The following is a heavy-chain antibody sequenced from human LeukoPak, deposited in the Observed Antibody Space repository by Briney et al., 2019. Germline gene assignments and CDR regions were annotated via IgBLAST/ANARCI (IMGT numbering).Heavy chain of an antibody. CDR3: ARAPMVRGVIIGWFDP. CDR1: GGSFSGYY. D-gene: IGHD3-10*01. Sequence: PSETLSLTCAVYGGSFSGYYWSWIRQPPGKGLEWIGYIYHSGSTYYNPSLKSRVTISVDRSKNQFSLKLSSVTAADTAVYYCARAPMVRGVIIGWFDPWGQGTLVTVAS. J-gene: IGHJ5*02. CDR2: IYHSGST. V-gene: IGHV4-34*01.